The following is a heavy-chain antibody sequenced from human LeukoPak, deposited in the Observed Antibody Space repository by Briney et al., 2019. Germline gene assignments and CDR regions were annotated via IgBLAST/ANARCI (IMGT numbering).Heavy chain of an antibody. CDR1: GFTFGSKW. D-gene: IGHD2-2*01. J-gene: IGHJ5*02. CDR3: ASMPDH. CDR2: INSDGSST. V-gene: IGHV3-74*01. Sequence: GGSLRLSCAASGFTFGSKWTHWVRQSPGKGLVWVSRINSDGSSTSYADSVKGRFTISIDNAKNSLYLQMNSLRAEDTAVYLCASMPDHWGQGTLVTVSS.